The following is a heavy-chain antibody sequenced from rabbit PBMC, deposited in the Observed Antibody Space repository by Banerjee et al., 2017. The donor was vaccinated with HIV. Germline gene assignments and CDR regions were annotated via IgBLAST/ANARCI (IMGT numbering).Heavy chain of an antibody. CDR2: IYAGSSGST. V-gene: IGHV1S40*01. CDR3: AREYASSTGYLNL. J-gene: IGHJ4*01. CDR1: GFSFSSSYY. Sequence: QSLEESGGDLVKPGASLTLTCTASGFSFSSSYYMCWVRQAPGKGLEWIGCIYAGSSGSTYYASWAKGRFTISKTSSTTVTLQMTSLTAADTATYFCAREYASSTGYLNLWGPGTLVTVS. D-gene: IGHD1-1*01.